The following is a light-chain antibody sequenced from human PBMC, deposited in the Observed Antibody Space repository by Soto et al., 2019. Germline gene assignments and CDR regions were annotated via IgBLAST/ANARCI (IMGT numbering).Light chain of an antibody. CDR1: QDVSRS. V-gene: IGKV1-39*01. CDR2: AAS. J-gene: IGKJ4*01. Sequence: DTQLTQSPSFLSASVGDRVTIACRASQDVSRSVGWYQQKPGTAPKLLISAASYLGNGVSSRFSGSGSGTYFTLTISSLQPEDLATYYCQQSYTTPLTFGGGTKVEIK. CDR3: QQSYTTPLT.